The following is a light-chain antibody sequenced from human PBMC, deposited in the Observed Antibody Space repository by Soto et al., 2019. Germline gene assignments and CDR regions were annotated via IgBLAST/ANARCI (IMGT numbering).Light chain of an antibody. J-gene: IGLJ2*01. CDR3: SSYAGSATLV. CDR1: RSDVGSYNL. Sequence: QSALTQPASVSGSPGQSITISCTGTRSDVGSYNLVSWYQQHPGKVPKLMIYESSERPSGVSNRFSGSKSGDTASLTISGLRAEDEADYYCSSYAGSATLVFGGGTKLTVL. V-gene: IGLV2-23*01. CDR2: ESS.